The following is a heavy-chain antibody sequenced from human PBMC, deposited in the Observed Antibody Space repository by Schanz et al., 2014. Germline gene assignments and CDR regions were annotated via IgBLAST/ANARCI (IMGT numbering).Heavy chain of an antibody. CDR3: ARAKRVGDMDV. D-gene: IGHD3-10*01. J-gene: IGHJ6*02. CDR2: IIPILAIA. CDR1: GGTFSTYT. Sequence: QVQLVQSGAEVKKPGSSVKVSCKASGGTFSTYTISWVRQAPGQGLEWMGRIIPILAIADYAQKFQGRVTLTTDTSTSTAYMELRNLRSDDTAVYYCARAKRVGDMDVWGQGTTVTVSS. V-gene: IGHV1-69*02.